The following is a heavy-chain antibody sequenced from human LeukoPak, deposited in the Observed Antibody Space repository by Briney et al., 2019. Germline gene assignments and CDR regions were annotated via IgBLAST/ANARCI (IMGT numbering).Heavy chain of an antibody. D-gene: IGHD3-10*01. Sequence: PGGSLRLSCAASGFAFSSYAMSWVRQAPGKGLEWVSAISGSGGSTYYADSVKGRFTISRDNSKNTLYLQMNSLRAEDTAVYYCAKDRMVRGVFPYYFDYWGQGTLVTVSS. CDR2: ISGSGGST. J-gene: IGHJ4*02. CDR3: AKDRMVRGVFPYYFDY. CDR1: GFAFSSYA. V-gene: IGHV3-23*01.